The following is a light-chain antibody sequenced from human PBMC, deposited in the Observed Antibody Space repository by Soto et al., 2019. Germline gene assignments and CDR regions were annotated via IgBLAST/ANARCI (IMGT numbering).Light chain of an antibody. CDR2: EGS. V-gene: IGLV2-23*01. CDR3: CSYANTSTV. Sequence: QSALTQPASVSGSPGQSITISCTGVSSDVGGYYFVSWYQHHSGKAPKLMIYEGSKRPSGVSHRFSGSKSDNTASLTISGLQAEDEADYYCCSYANTSTVFGAGTKLTV. CDR1: SSDVGGYYF. J-gene: IGLJ3*02.